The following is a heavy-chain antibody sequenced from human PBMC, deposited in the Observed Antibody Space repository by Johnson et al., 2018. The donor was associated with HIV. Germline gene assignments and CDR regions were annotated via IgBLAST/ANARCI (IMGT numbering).Heavy chain of an antibody. Sequence: IGYAASVKGRFTISRDNAKNSLYLQMDTLGAEDTALYYCTKASTGTFWGAFHIWGQGTMVTVSS. V-gene: IGHV3-9*01. J-gene: IGHJ3*02. D-gene: IGHD2/OR15-2a*01. CDR3: TKASTGTFWGAFHI. CDR2: I.